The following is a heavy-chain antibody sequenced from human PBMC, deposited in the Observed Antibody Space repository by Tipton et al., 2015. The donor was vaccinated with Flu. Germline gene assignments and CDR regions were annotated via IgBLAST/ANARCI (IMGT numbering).Heavy chain of an antibody. Sequence: SLRLSCAGSGFIFNAYGMSWVRQAPGKGLEWVSFISGDGGDTYYADSVQGRFTVSKDYSKSTVYLQMNNLRAEDTALYYCARWATDTTGYSKYWFFDFWGRGTFVSVSS. V-gene: IGHV3-23*01. CDR2: ISGDGGDT. CDR3: ARWATDTTGYSKYWFFDF. D-gene: IGHD2-15*01. CDR1: GFIFNAYG. J-gene: IGHJ2*01.